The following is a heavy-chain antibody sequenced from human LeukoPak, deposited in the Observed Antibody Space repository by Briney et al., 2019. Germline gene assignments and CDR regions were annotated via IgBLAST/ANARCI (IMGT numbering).Heavy chain of an antibody. D-gene: IGHD2-2*02. CDR1: GFTFSSYA. CDR3: AKDTRYCSSTSCYTGAFDI. Sequence: PGGSLRLSCAASGFTFSSYAMHWVRQAPGKGLEWVAVISYDGSNKYYADSVKGRFTISRDNSKNTLYLQMNSLRAEDTAVYYCAKDTRYCSSTSCYTGAFDIWGQGTMVTVSS. CDR2: ISYDGSNK. J-gene: IGHJ3*02. V-gene: IGHV3-30-3*01.